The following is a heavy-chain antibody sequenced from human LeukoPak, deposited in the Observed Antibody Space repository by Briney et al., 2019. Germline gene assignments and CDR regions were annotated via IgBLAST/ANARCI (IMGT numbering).Heavy chain of an antibody. CDR3: ATYIWGSYRYTRFDY. CDR1: GGTFSSYA. J-gene: IGHJ4*02. V-gene: IGHV1-69*05. CDR2: IIPIFGTA. Sequence: GASVKVSCKASGGTFSSYAISWVRQAPGQGLEWMGRIIPIFGTANYAQKFQGRVTINTDESTSTAYMELSSLRSEDTAVYYCATYIWGSYRYTRFDYWGQGTLVTVSS. D-gene: IGHD3-16*02.